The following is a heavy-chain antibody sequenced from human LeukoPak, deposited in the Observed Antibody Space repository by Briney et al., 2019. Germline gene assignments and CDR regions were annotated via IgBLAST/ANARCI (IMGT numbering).Heavy chain of an antibody. Sequence: GGSLRLSCTASGFTFGDYAMSWVRQAPGGGREWVSYISSSSSTIYYADSVKGRFTISRDHAKNSLYLQMNSLRAEDTAVYYCARDQGSTSCYYMDVWGKGTTVTVSS. CDR1: GFTFGDYA. V-gene: IGHV3-48*01. CDR2: ISSSSSTI. D-gene: IGHD2-2*01. J-gene: IGHJ6*03. CDR3: ARDQGSTSCYYMDV.